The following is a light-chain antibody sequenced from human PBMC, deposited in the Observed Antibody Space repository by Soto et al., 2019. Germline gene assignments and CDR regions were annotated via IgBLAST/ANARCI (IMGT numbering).Light chain of an antibody. Sequence: QSVLTQPRSVSGSPGQSVTISCTGTSSDVGAYNYVSWYQQHPGKAPKLMTYDVSKWPSGVPDRFSGSKSGNTASLTISGLQAEDEADYYCCSYADNYSYVFGTGTKVTGL. CDR1: SSDVGAYNY. V-gene: IGLV2-11*01. J-gene: IGLJ1*01. CDR3: CSYADNYSYV. CDR2: DVS.